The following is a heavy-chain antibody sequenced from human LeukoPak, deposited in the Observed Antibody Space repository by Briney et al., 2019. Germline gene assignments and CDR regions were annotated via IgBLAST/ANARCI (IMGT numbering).Heavy chain of an antibody. D-gene: IGHD2-2*01. V-gene: IGHV3-23*01. J-gene: IGHJ3*02. CDR1: GFTFSSYA. CDR3: AKVQYQLLSPGDAFDI. Sequence: GGSLRLSCAASGFTFSSYAMSWVRQAPGKGLDWVSAISGSGGSTYYADSVKGRFTISRDNSKNTLYLQMNSLRAEETAVYYCAKVQYQLLSPGDAFDIWGQGTMVTVSS. CDR2: ISGSGGST.